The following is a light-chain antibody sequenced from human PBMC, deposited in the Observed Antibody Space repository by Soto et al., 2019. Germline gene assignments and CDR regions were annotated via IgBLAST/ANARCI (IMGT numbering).Light chain of an antibody. J-gene: IGKJ5*01. CDR1: QDSTKY. CDR3: QQYNSPIT. Sequence: IQLTQSPSSLSASVGDRVTITCRASQDSTKYLAWYQQKPGKAPNLLIYDASTLHSGVPSRFSGSGSGTEFTLTISSLQPDDFATYYCQQYNSPITFGQGTRLEIK. V-gene: IGKV1-9*01. CDR2: DAS.